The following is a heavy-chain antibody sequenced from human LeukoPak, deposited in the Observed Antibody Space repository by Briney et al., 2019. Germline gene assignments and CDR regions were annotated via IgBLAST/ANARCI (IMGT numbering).Heavy chain of an antibody. CDR2: IIPILGIA. CDR1: GGTFSSYA. D-gene: IGHD5-24*01. CDR3: ARAGTVEMTPLDY. V-gene: IGHV1-69*04. J-gene: IGHJ4*02. Sequence: GASVKVSCKASGGTFSSYAISWVRQAPGQGLEWMGRIIPILGIANYAQKFQGRVTITADKSTSIAYMELSSLRSEDTAVYYCARAGTVEMTPLDYWAREPWSPSPQ.